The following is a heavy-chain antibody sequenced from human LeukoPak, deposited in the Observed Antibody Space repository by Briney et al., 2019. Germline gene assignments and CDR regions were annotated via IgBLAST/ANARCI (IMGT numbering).Heavy chain of an antibody. Sequence: TGGSLRLSCAASGFTFSSYAMSWVRQAPGKGLKGVSAISGSGGSTYYADSVKGRFTISRDNSKNTLYLQMNSLRAEDTAVYYCAKDRGFVVTDPSYWGQGTLVTVSS. D-gene: IGHD2-21*02. CDR2: ISGSGGST. J-gene: IGHJ4*02. CDR3: AKDRGFVVTDPSY. V-gene: IGHV3-23*01. CDR1: GFTFSSYA.